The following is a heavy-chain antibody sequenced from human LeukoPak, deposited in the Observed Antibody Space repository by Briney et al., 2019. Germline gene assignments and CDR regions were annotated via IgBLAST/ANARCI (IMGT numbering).Heavy chain of an antibody. Sequence: GGSLRLSCAASGFAFSSYAMSWVRQAPGKGLEWVSVIYRGGDTYYADSVKGRFTISRDNSKNTLDLQMNSLRAEDTAVYFCVRGGNHGDYWYFDLWGRGTLVTVSS. CDR2: IYRGGDT. CDR3: VRGGNHGDYWYFDL. V-gene: IGHV3-53*01. CDR1: GFAFSSYA. J-gene: IGHJ2*01. D-gene: IGHD4-17*01.